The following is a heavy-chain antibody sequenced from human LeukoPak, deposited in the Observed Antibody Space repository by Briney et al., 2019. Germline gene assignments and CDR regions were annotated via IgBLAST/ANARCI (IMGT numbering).Heavy chain of an antibody. CDR3: ARDLSLGWDPRLVGWFGP. J-gene: IGHJ5*02. D-gene: IGHD1-26*01. Sequence: SVTLSCTSSGSTFSSYAIGWIRQAPGQGLEWMGGIIPIFGTANYAQKFQGRVTITADESTSTAYMELSRLRSEDTAVYYCARDLSLGWDPRLVGWFGPWGQGTLVTVSS. V-gene: IGHV1-69*13. CDR1: GSTFSSYA. CDR2: IIPIFGTA.